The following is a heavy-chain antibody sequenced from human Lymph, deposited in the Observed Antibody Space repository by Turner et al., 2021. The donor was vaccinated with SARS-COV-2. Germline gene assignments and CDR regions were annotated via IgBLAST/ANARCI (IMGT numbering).Heavy chain of an antibody. J-gene: IGHJ4*02. CDR3: AREGVVGATSGLDY. D-gene: IGHD1-26*01. CDR1: GFTFSSHG. CDR2: IWYDGSNK. Sequence: QVQLVESVGGAFQPGRSLRLSCAASGFTFSSHGMHWVRQAPGKGLEWVAVIWYDGSNKYHADSVKGRFTISRDNSKNTLYLQMNSLRAEDTAVYYCAREGVVGATSGLDYWGQGTLVTVSS. V-gene: IGHV3-33*01.